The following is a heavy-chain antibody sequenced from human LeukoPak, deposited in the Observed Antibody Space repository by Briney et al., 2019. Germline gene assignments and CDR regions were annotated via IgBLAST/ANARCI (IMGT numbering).Heavy chain of an antibody. D-gene: IGHD4-23*01. Sequence: GGSLRLSCTASGFTFSSYTMNWVRQAPGKGLEWVSHITSSSSSIYYADSVKGRFTISRDNAKNSLYLQMNSLRAEDTAVYYCARDYGGSSPFDYWGQGTLVTVSS. J-gene: IGHJ4*02. V-gene: IGHV3-48*04. CDR2: ITSSSSSI. CDR1: GFTFSSYT. CDR3: ARDYGGSSPFDY.